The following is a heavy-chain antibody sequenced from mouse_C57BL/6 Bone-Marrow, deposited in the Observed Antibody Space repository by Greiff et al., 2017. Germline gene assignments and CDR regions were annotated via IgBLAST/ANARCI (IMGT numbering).Heavy chain of an antibody. J-gene: IGHJ4*01. D-gene: IGHD2-1*01. CDR3: TRRELLWQYYAMDY. CDR1: GYTFTDYE. CDR2: IDPDTGGT. V-gene: IGHV1-15*01. Sequence: QVQLKQSGAELVRPGASVTLSCKASGYTFTDYEMHWVKQTPVHGLEWIGAIDPDTGGTAYNQKFKGKAILTADKSSSTAYMELRSLTSEDSAVYYCTRRELLWQYYAMDYWGQGTSVTVSS.